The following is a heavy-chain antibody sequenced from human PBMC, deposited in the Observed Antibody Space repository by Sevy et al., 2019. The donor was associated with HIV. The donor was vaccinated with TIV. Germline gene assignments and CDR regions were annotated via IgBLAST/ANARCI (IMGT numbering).Heavy chain of an antibody. Sequence: SETLSLTCTVSGDSISNNDYYWAWIRQPPGKGLDWIGSIYYSGSTYYTPSLKSLVTISVDTSKNQFSLKLRSVTAADTAVYHCAREGPRIAQFDYWGQGTLVTVSS. D-gene: IGHD6-13*01. CDR1: GDSISNNDYY. J-gene: IGHJ4*02. CDR2: IYYSGST. V-gene: IGHV4-39*02. CDR3: AREGPRIAQFDY.